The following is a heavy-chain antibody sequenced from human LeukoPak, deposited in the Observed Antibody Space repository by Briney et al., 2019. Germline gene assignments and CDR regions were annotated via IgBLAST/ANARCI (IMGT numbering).Heavy chain of an antibody. V-gene: IGHV4-61*02. CDR2: IYTNGST. CDR1: GGSIRSGSYH. Sequence: SQTLSLTCTVSGGSIRSGSYHWSWIRQSAGKGLEWIGRIYTNGSTNYNPSLKSRVTISVDTSKNQFSLKLNSVTAADTAVYYCARGGDYIWGTYRPFDYWGQGTLVTVSS. CDR3: ARGGDYIWGTYRPFDY. D-gene: IGHD3-16*02. J-gene: IGHJ4*02.